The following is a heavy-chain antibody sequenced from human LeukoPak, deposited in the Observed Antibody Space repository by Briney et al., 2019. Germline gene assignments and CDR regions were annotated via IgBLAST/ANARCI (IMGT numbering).Heavy chain of an antibody. CDR3: ARGVHGSGVWFDP. CDR1: GGSISSYY. Sequence: SETLSLTCTVSGGSISSYYWSWLRQPPGKGLEWIGYIYYSGSTNYNPSLKSRVTISVDTSKNQFSLKLSSVTAADTAVYYCARGVHGSGVWFDPWGQGTLVTVSS. V-gene: IGHV4-59*01. CDR2: IYYSGST. J-gene: IGHJ5*02. D-gene: IGHD3-10*01.